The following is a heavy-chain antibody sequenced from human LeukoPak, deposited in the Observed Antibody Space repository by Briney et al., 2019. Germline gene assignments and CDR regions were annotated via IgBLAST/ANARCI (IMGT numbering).Heavy chain of an antibody. V-gene: IGHV3-23*01. CDR1: GFTFSSYD. Sequence: GGSLRLSCAASGFTFSSYDMSWVRQGPGKGLEWVSATSSGNYTYYADSVRGRFSISRDNSKNTLYLQMNSLRADDTAVYFCAKGAQQYGFQHWGQGTLVTVSS. J-gene: IGHJ1*01. D-gene: IGHD6-13*01. CDR2: TSSGNYT. CDR3: AKGAQQYGFQH.